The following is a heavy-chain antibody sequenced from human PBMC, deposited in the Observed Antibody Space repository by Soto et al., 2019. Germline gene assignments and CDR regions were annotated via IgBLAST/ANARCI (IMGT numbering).Heavy chain of an antibody. CDR2: IYYSGST. Sequence: AESLSLSCADSGYTIRSYDMTWIRQPPGKGLELIGDIYYSGSTRYNPSRKSRVTITVDMSKYQYTLKLSSVIAADTAVEYCAREYGGFDNGLDVWGQGTAVTVSS. J-gene: IGHJ6*02. CDR3: AREYGGFDNGLDV. D-gene: IGHD5-12*01. CDR1: GYTIRSYD. V-gene: IGHV4-59*01.